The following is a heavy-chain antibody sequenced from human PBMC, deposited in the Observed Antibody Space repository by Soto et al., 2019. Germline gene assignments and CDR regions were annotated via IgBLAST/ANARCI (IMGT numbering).Heavy chain of an antibody. J-gene: IGHJ6*02. V-gene: IGHV5-10-1*01. CDR2: IDPSDSYT. CDR3: AGPTCGGDCYSYGMDV. CDR1: GYSFTSYW. D-gene: IGHD2-21*01. Sequence: GESLKISCKGSGYSFTSYWISWVRQMPGKGLEWMGRIDPSDSYTNYSPSFQGHVTISADKSISTAYLQWSSLKASDTAMYYCAGPTCGGDCYSYGMDVWGQGTTVTVSS.